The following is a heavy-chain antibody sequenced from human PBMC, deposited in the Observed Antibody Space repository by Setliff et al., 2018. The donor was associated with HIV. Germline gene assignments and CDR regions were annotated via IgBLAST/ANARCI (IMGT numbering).Heavy chain of an antibody. V-gene: IGHV4-39*07. CDR1: GGSISSSSYY. Sequence: TSETLSLTCTVSGGSISSSSYYWGWIRQPPGKGLEWIGSTYHSGTTYYNPSLKSRVTISADTSNNQVSLKLSSVTAADTAVYYCARDLIGYCSGGSCNTGLDWYFDLWGRGTLVTVSS. CDR3: ARDLIGYCSGGSCNTGLDWYFDL. J-gene: IGHJ2*01. D-gene: IGHD2-15*01. CDR2: TYHSGTT.